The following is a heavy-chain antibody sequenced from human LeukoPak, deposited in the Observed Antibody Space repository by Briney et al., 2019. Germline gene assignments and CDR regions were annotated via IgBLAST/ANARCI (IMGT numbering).Heavy chain of an antibody. Sequence: PGGSLRLSCAASGFTFSSYGMNWVRQAPGKGLEWVSSISSTSSYIYYADSVKRRFTISRDNAKNSLYLQMNSLRAEDTAVYYCARDGGIDIWGQGTVVTVSS. CDR3: ARDGGIDI. V-gene: IGHV3-21*01. D-gene: IGHD3-16*01. CDR2: ISSTSSYI. J-gene: IGHJ3*02. CDR1: GFTFSSYG.